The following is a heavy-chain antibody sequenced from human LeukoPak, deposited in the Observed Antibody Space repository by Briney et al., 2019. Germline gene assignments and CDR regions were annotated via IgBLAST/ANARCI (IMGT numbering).Heavy chain of an antibody. Sequence: GGSLRLSCAASGFTLSSYSMNWVRQAPGKGLEWVSSISSSSSYIYYADSVKGRFTISRDNAKNSLYLQMNSLRAEDTAVYYCARDLGRITMVRGASDYWGQGTLVTVSS. CDR3: ARDLGRITMVRGASDY. CDR2: ISSSSSYI. CDR1: GFTLSSYS. J-gene: IGHJ4*02. V-gene: IGHV3-21*01. D-gene: IGHD3-10*01.